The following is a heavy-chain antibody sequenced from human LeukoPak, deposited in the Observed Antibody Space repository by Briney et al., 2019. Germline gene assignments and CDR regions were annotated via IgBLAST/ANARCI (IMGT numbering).Heavy chain of an antibody. V-gene: IGHV1-2*02. Sequence: ASVKVSCKASGYTFTGYYMHWVRQAPGQGLEWMGWINPNSGGTNCAQKFQGRVTMTRDTSISTAYMELSRLRSDDTAVYYCARDRRIVGATQANYWGQGTLVTVSS. CDR1: GYTFTGYY. D-gene: IGHD1-26*01. CDR2: INPNSGGT. J-gene: IGHJ4*02. CDR3: ARDRRIVGATQANY.